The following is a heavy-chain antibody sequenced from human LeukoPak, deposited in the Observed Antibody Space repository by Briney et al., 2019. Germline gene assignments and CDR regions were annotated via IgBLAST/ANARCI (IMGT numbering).Heavy chain of an antibody. CDR3: AGGAMGKYYYYYYYIDV. J-gene: IGHJ6*03. CDR2: IYTSGST. Sequence: SETLSLTCTVSGGSISSYYWSWIRQPAGKGLEWIGRIYTSGSTNYNPSLKSRVTMSVDTSKNQFSLKLSSVTAADTAVYYCAGGAMGKYYYYYYYIDVWGKGTTVTVSS. V-gene: IGHV4-4*07. CDR1: GGSISSYY. D-gene: IGHD5-18*01.